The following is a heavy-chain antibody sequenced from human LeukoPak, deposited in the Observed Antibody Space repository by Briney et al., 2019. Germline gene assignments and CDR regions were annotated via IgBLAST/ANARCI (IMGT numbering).Heavy chain of an antibody. CDR2: ISAYNGNT. CDR3: ARDSDYYYDSSAWGFDY. J-gene: IGHJ4*02. D-gene: IGHD3-22*01. CDR1: GYTFTSYG. V-gene: IGHV1-18*01. Sequence: ASVKVSCKVSGYTFTSYGISWVRQAPGQGLEWMGWISAYNGNTNYAQKLQGRVTMTTDTSTSTAYMELRSLRSDDTAVYYCARDSDYYYDSSAWGFDYWGQGTLVTVSS.